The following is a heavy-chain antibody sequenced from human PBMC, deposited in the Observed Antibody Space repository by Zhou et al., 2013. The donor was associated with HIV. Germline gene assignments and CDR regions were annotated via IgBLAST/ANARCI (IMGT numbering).Heavy chain of an antibody. CDR2: ISAYNGNT. J-gene: IGHJ6*03. D-gene: IGHD3-22*01. Sequence: QVQLVQSGAEVKKPGASVKVSCETSGYIFTNYGINWVRQAPGQGLEWMGWISAYNGNTDYAQKLQGRVTMTTDTSTSTAYMELRSLRSDDTAVYYCARVSDSSGYLYYYYYMDVWGERDHGHRLL. CDR1: GYIFTNYG. CDR3: ARVSDSSGYLYYYYYMDV. V-gene: IGHV1-18*01.